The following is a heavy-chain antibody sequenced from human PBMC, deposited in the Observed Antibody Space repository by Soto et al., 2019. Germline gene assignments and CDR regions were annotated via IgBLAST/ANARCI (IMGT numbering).Heavy chain of an antibody. Sequence: QVQLQESGPGLVKPSEALSLTCTVSGGSVNSDSYYWTWIRQPPGKRLEWIGSLYYSGSTNYNPSLKSRVTISVDTSKNQFSLKLSSVTAADTAVYFCARESRESSSSGGLDVW. V-gene: IGHV4-61*01. CDR2: LYYSGST. CDR1: GGSVNSDSYY. CDR3: ARESRESSSSGGLDV. J-gene: IGHJ6*01. D-gene: IGHD3-10*01.